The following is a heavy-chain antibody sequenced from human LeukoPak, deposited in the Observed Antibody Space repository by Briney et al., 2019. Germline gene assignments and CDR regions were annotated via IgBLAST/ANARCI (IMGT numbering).Heavy chain of an antibody. V-gene: IGHV4-39*01. CDR2: IYYSGST. CDR3: ARHGGRISSSGERYMDV. D-gene: IGHD2-15*01. CDR1: GGSIISTTYS. Sequence: PSETLSLTCSVSGGSIISTTYSWGWRRQPPGRGREWVGSIYYSGSTYNNPSLKSRVTISVDPSKNQFSLKLNSVTAADTAVYYCARHGGRISSSGERYMDVWGKGTTVTVSS. J-gene: IGHJ6*03.